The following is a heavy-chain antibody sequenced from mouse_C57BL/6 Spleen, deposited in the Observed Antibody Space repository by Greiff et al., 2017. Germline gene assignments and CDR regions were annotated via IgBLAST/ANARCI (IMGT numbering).Heavy chain of an antibody. V-gene: IGHV5-4*01. CDR1: GFTFSSYA. CDR2: ISDGGSYT. CDR3: ARANPYYFDY. D-gene: IGHD4-1*01. Sequence: EVQVVESGGGLVKPGGSLKLSCAASGFTFSSYAMSWVRQTPEKRLEWVATISDGGSYTYYPDNVKGRFTISRDNAKNNLYLQMSHLKSEDTAMYYCARANPYYFDYWGQGTTLTVSS. J-gene: IGHJ2*01.